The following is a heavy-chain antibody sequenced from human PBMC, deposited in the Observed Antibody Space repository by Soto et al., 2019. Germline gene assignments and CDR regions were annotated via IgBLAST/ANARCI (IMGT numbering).Heavy chain of an antibody. J-gene: IGHJ6*02. D-gene: IGHD2-15*01. Sequence: GGSLRLSCAASGFPLSRNWMHLVRQCPGKGLEWVSRIDSDGTSTTYADSVKGRFTISRDKAKNTLYLQMNSLRAEDKAVYYCDREGGGLHCSGGSFRSRMDVWGQGITVTVSS. CDR3: DREGGGLHCSGGSFRSRMDV. V-gene: IGHV3-74*01. CDR1: GFPLSRNW. CDR2: IDSDGTST.